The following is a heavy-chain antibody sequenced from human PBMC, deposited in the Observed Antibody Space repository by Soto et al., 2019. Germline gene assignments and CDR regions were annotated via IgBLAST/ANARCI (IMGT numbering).Heavy chain of an antibody. Sequence: QVQLVQSEAEVKKPGASVRVSCKASGYTFTNYYIDWVRQAPGQGLECMGIINPNGGSTTYVQKFQGRVTMTRDTSTSTVYMELSSLRSEDTAVYYCATAAWTTVTNRLNDVFDVWGQGTMVTVSS. J-gene: IGHJ3*01. D-gene: IGHD4-4*01. CDR2: INPNGGST. CDR1: GYTFTNYY. CDR3: ATAAWTTVTNRLNDVFDV. V-gene: IGHV1-46*03.